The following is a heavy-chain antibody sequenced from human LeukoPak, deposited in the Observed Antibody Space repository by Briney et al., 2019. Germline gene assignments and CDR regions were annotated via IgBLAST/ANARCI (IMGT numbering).Heavy chain of an antibody. CDR2: ISPSGDST. J-gene: IGHJ3*01. CDR3: AQDWPSAVTTTPGF. Sequence: XLEWXXSISPSGDSTYYAGSVRGRFTLSRDNSKNTVYFQMNSLRAEDTAIYYCAQDWPSAVTTTPGFWGQGTMVIVSS. V-gene: IGHV3-23*01. D-gene: IGHD4-17*01.